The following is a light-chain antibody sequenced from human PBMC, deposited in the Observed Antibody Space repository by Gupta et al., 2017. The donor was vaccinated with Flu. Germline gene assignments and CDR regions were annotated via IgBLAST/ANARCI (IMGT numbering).Light chain of an antibody. J-gene: IGLJ3*02. Sequence: VLPQPSSRPPPPRASAGITCRLRSGINIGTYRIYWYQQKPGSPPQYLLRYKSASDKQQGSGVPRRFSGSKDASANAGIILIAGVQSEDEDDYHGMIWHSSAWVFGGGTKLTVL. CDR1: SGINIGTYR. V-gene: IGLV5-45*03. CDR3: MIWHSSAWV. CDR2: YKSASDK.